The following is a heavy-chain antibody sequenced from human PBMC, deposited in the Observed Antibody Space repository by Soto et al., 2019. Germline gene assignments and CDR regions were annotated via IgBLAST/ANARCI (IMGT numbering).Heavy chain of an antibody. D-gene: IGHD6-13*01. CDR1: GFTFSSYA. CDR3: ARVYSSSWNYYYYYGMDV. Sequence: GGSLRLSCAASGFTFSSYAMHWVRQAPGKGLEWVAAISYDGSNKYYADSVKGRFTISRDNSKNTLYLQMNSLRAEDTAVYYCARVYSSSWNYYYYYGMDVWGQGTTVTVSS. CDR2: ISYDGSNK. V-gene: IGHV3-30-3*01. J-gene: IGHJ6*02.